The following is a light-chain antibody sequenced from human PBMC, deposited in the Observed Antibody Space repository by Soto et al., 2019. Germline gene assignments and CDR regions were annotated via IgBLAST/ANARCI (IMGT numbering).Light chain of an antibody. J-gene: IGLJ1*01. Sequence: QSALTQPASVSGSPGQSITISCTGSGRDIGAYNYVSWYQQHPGKAPKLIIYGVKNRPSGVSNRFSASKSAFTASLTISGLQAEDEADYYCSSFTTSSTYVVGAGTKVTVL. CDR1: GRDIGAYNY. CDR3: SSFTTSSTYV. V-gene: IGLV2-14*01. CDR2: GVK.